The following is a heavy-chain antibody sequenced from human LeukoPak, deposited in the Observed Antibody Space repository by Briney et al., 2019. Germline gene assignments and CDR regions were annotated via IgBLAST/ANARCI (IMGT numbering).Heavy chain of an antibody. D-gene: IGHD3-10*01. CDR2: IYYSGST. Sequence: SETLSLTCTVSGGSISSGGYYWSWIRQHPGKGLEWIGYIYYSGSTYYNPSLKSRVTISVDTSKNQFSLKLSSVTAADTAVYYCARGVYYYGSGSYSTIFDYWGQGTLVTVS. CDR1: GGSISSGGYY. V-gene: IGHV4-31*03. J-gene: IGHJ4*02. CDR3: ARGVYYYGSGSYSTIFDY.